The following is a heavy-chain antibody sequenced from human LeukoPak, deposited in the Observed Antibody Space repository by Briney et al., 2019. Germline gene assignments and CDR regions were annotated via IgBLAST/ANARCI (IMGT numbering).Heavy chain of an antibody. J-gene: IGHJ4*02. CDR2: ISGSGGST. Sequence: GGSLRLSCAASGFTFSSYAMSWVRQAPGKGLEWVSAISGSGGSTYYADSVKGRFTISRDNSKNTLYLQMNSLRAEDTAVYYCARGDIVLMVYAIDYWGQGTLVTVSS. V-gene: IGHV3-23*01. CDR1: GFTFSSYA. D-gene: IGHD2-8*01. CDR3: ARGDIVLMVYAIDY.